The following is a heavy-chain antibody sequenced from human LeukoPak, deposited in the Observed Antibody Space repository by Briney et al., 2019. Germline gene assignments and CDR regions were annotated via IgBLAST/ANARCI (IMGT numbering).Heavy chain of an antibody. CDR1: GYTFTSYY. V-gene: IGHV1-46*01. CDR2: INLSGGST. J-gene: IGHJ6*02. CDR3: ARDVLRFLEWQGGSGMDV. D-gene: IGHD3-3*01. Sequence: ASVKVSCKASGYTFTSYYIHWVRQAPGQGLEWTGIINLSGGSTSYAQKFQGRVTMTTDTSTSTAYMELRSLRSDDTAVYYCARDVLRFLEWQGGSGMDVWGQGTTVTVSS.